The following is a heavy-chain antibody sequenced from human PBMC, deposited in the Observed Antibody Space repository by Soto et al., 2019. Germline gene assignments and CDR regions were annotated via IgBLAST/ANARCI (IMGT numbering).Heavy chain of an antibody. V-gene: IGHV1-24*01. D-gene: IGHD5-12*01. J-gene: IGHJ4*02. CDR3: ATVIVSTIPLDY. CDR2: SDPADGET. CDR1: GYNLNDLS. Sequence: QVQLVQSGAEVKKPAASVKVSCKVSGYNLNDLSIHWVRQAPGKGLEWMGGSDPADGETIYAQKFQGRVTMTEATSTDTAYMELSSLRSEDTAVYYCATVIVSTIPLDYWGQGTLVTVSS.